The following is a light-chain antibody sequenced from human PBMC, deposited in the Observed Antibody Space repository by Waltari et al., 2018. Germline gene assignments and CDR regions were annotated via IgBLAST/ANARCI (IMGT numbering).Light chain of an antibody. Sequence: QSALTQPASVSGSPGQSSDISCSGTGSDIGSYKYVSWYQQHPGKAPKLIIYDVIKRPSGVSNRFSAIKSGTTAYLTISGLQAEDEADYFCSSYASGGSWVFGGGTKVTVL. V-gene: IGLV2-14*03. CDR1: GSDIGSYKY. CDR3: SSYASGGSWV. J-gene: IGLJ3*02. CDR2: DVI.